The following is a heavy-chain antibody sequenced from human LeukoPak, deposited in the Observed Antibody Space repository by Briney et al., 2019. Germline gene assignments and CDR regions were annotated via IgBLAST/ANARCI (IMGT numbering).Heavy chain of an antibody. CDR3: ARDRGRGGLSSAFDI. V-gene: IGHV1-2*04. D-gene: IGHD3-16*01. CDR1: GYTFTDYY. Sequence: GASVKVSCKASGYTFTDYYIHWVRQAPGHGLEWMGWISPNSGGTKFAQKFLGWVTMTRDTSINTAYMELSRLRSDDTAEYYCARDRGRGGLSSAFDIWGQGTMVTVSS. J-gene: IGHJ3*02. CDR2: ISPNSGGT.